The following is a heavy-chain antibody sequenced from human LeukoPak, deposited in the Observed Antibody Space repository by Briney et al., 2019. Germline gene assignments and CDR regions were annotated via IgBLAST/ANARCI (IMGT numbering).Heavy chain of an antibody. J-gene: IGHJ6*03. CDR1: GYSFTSYW. V-gene: IGHV5-51*01. Sequence: PGESLKISCKGSGYSFTSYWIGWVRQMPGKGLEWMGIIYPGDSDTRYSPSFQGQVTISADKSISTAYLQWSSLKASDTAMYYCARGSDDYSPPEPQWYMDVWGKGTTVTVSS. CDR2: IYPGDSDT. D-gene: IGHD4-11*01. CDR3: ARGSDDYSPPEPQWYMDV.